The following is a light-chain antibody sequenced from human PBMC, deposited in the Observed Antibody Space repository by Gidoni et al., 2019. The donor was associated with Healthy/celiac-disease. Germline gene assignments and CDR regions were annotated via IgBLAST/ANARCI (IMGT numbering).Light chain of an antibody. CDR3: QPGYSTPLT. Sequence: DIQMTQSPSSLSASVGDRVTITCRASQSISSYLNWYQQKPGKAPQLLIYAASSLQSGVPSRFSGSGSGTDFTLTISSLQPEDFATYYCQPGYSTPLTFGGGTRVEIK. CDR1: QSISSY. CDR2: AAS. V-gene: IGKV1-39*01. J-gene: IGKJ4*01.